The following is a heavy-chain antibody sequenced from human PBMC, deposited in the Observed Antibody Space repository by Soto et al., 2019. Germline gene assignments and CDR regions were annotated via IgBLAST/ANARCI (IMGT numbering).Heavy chain of an antibody. Sequence: PVGSLRLSCAASGFTFDDYAMHWVRQAPGKGLEWVSLISWDGGSTYYADSVKGRFTISRDNSKNSLYLQMNSLRAEDTALYYCAKALRYGWASYYIYGMDVCGQGTTVTVSS. CDR2: ISWDGGST. D-gene: IGHD3-10*01. CDR1: GFTFDDYA. J-gene: IGHJ6*02. CDR3: AKALRYGWASYYIYGMDV. V-gene: IGHV3-43D*04.